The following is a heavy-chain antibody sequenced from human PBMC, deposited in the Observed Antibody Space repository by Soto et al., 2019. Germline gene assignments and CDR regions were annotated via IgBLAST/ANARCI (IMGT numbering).Heavy chain of an antibody. D-gene: IGHD3-10*01. CDR1: GFTFSSYS. Sequence: GGSLRLSCAASGFTFSSYSMNWVRQAPGKGLEWVSYISSSSSTIYYADSVKGRFTISRDNAKNSLYLQMNSLRDEDTAVYYCARDVSYYYGSGSYRSRFDPWGQGTLVTVSS. V-gene: IGHV3-48*02. CDR2: ISSSSSTI. CDR3: ARDVSYYYGSGSYRSRFDP. J-gene: IGHJ5*02.